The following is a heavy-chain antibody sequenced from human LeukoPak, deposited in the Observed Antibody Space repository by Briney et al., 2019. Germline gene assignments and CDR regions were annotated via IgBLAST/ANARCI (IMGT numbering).Heavy chain of an antibody. J-gene: IGHJ4*02. V-gene: IGHV4-39*01. CDR2: IYYSGST. Sequence: SETLSLTCTVSGGSISSSSYYWGWIRQPPGKGLEWIGSIYYSGSTYYNPSLKSRVTISVDTSKDQFSLKLSSVTAADTAVYYCARHLAYYDILTGYYKAHYFDYWGQGTLVTVSS. CDR3: ARHLAYYDILTGYYKAHYFDY. CDR1: GGSISSSSYY. D-gene: IGHD3-9*01.